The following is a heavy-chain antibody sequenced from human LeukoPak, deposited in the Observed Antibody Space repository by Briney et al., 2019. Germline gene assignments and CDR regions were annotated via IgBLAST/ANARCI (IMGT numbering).Heavy chain of an antibody. D-gene: IGHD3-22*01. J-gene: IGHJ3*02. V-gene: IGHV3-23*01. CDR2: ISGSGGST. Sequence: GGSLRLSCAASGFTFSSYAMSWVRQAPGKGLEWVSAISGSGGSTYYADSVKGRFTISRDNSKNTLYLQMNSLRAEDTGVYYCAKGGLDSSGYLDAFDIWGQGTMVTVSS. CDR1: GFTFSSYA. CDR3: AKGGLDSSGYLDAFDI.